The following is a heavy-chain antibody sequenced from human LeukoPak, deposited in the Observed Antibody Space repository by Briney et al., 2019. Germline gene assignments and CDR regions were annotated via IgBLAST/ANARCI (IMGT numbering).Heavy chain of an antibody. CDR1: GGTLSSYA. J-gene: IGHJ4*02. D-gene: IGHD6-13*01. Sequence: SVKVSCKASGGTLSSYAISWVRQAPGQGLEWMGRIIPILGIADYAQKFQGRVTITADKSTGTAYMELSSLQSEDTAVYYCARVGSSWSFDFWGQGTLVTVSS. CDR2: IIPILGIA. V-gene: IGHV1-69*04. CDR3: ARVGSSWSFDF.